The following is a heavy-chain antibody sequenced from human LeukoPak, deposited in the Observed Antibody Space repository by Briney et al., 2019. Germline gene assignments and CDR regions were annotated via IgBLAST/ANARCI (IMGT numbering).Heavy chain of an antibody. CDR2: INSDGSST. D-gene: IGHD5-18*01. V-gene: IGHV3-74*01. Sequence: GGSLRLSCAASGFTFSSYWMHWVRQAPGKGLVWVSRINSDGSSTSYADSVKGRFTISRDNAKNTLYLQMNSLRAEDTAVYYCAREELLQLWPSPTFDYWGQGTLVTVSS. CDR3: AREELLQLWPSPTFDY. CDR1: GFTFSSYW. J-gene: IGHJ4*02.